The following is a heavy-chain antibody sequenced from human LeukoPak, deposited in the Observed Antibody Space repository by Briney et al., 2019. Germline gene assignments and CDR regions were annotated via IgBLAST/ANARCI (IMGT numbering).Heavy chain of an antibody. CDR2: ISDSGGST. J-gene: IGHJ4*02. Sequence: PGGSLRLSCAASGFTFGDYGMSWVRQAPGKGLEWVSSISDSGGSTYYADSVKGRFTISRDNSNNTLYLQMYSLRAEDTAVYYCAKRDTANWGQGTLVTVSS. V-gene: IGHV3-23*01. CDR3: AKRDTAN. D-gene: IGHD5-18*01. CDR1: GFTFGDYG.